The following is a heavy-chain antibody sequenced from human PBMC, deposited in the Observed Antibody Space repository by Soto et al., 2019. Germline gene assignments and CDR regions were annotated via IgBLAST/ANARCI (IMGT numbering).Heavy chain of an antibody. D-gene: IGHD6-19*01. V-gene: IGHV4-59*11. J-gene: IGHJ5*01. Sequence: SETLSLTCAVSGGSITGHYWIWIRQPPGKGLEWIGYIFYSGGTNYNPSLKSRVTISVDASKNHFSLKLSSVTAADTALYYCARVGSSGWAPDSWGQGTLVTVSS. CDR3: ARVGSSGWAPDS. CDR2: IFYSGGT. CDR1: GGSITGHY.